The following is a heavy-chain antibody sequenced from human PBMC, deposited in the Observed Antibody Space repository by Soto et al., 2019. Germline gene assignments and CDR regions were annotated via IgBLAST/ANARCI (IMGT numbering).Heavy chain of an antibody. CDR1: GFSLSTTEEG. CDR2: IYWDDDK. J-gene: IGHJ4*02. V-gene: IGHV2-5*02. Sequence: QITLKESGPTLVKPTQTLTLTCTFSGFSLSTTEEGVGWIRQPPGKAPEWLALIYWDDDKRYSPSLKTRLTITKDTSKNQVVLTVTNVDPVDTATYYCAHGSCFGADCYPNPYFDFWGRGILVTVSS. CDR3: AHGSCFGADCYPNPYFDF. D-gene: IGHD2-21*02.